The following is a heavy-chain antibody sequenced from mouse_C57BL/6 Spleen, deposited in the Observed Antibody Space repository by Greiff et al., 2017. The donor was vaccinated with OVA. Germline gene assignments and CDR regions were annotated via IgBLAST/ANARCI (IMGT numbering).Heavy chain of an antibody. CDR2: ISYDGSN. V-gene: IGHV3-6*01. CDR1: GYSITSGYY. Sequence: EVKLLESGPGLVKPSQSLSLTCSVTGYSITSGYYWNWIRQFPGNKLEWMGYISYDGSNNYNPSLKNRISITRDTSKNQFFLKLNSVTTEDTATYYCARRLNWDGGAMDYWGQGTSVTVSS. D-gene: IGHD4-1*01. CDR3: ARRLNWDGGAMDY. J-gene: IGHJ4*01.